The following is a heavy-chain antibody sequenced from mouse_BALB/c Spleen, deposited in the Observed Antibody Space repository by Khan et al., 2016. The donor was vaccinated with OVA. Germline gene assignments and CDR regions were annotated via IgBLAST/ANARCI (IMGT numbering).Heavy chain of an antibody. CDR3: ARSTYRYAFAY. J-gene: IGHJ3*01. Sequence: EVQLQESGPSLVKPSQTLSLTCSVTGDSITSGYWNWIRKFPGNKLEYIGYMIYSGNTYYNPSLKSRISITRHTSKNQYYLQLNSVTSKDTATYYCARSTYRYAFAYWGQGTLVTVSA. CDR2: MIYSGNT. CDR1: GDSITSGY. D-gene: IGHD2-14*01. V-gene: IGHV3-8*02.